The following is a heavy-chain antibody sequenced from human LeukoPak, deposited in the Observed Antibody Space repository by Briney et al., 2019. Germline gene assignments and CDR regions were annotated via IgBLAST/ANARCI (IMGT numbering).Heavy chain of an antibody. V-gene: IGHV4-39*01. CDR1: GGSISSSSDY. Sequence: SETLSLTCSVSGGSISSSSDYWGWSRQPPGKGLEWHWWIYYSGSTYYNPSLKSRVTISVDTSNNQFPLKLSSVTDANTAVYYCASGSSFGVITFWFDPWGQGTLVTVSS. J-gene: IGHJ5*02. D-gene: IGHD3-22*01. CDR2: IYYSGST. CDR3: ASGSSFGVITFWFDP.